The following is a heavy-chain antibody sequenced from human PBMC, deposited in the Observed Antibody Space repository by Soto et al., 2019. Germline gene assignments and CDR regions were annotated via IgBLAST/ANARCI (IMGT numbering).Heavy chain of an antibody. D-gene: IGHD3-10*01. CDR2: IDPSGGKT. CDR3: GGVMGSLRPITALET. J-gene: IGHJ5*02. Sequence: GASVKVSCKASGYTFTRDQIHWVRQAPGQGLEWMGMIDPSGGKTNYAPKFQGRVTMTSDTSTSTVYMALSSLRSEDRASCFCGGVMGSLRPITALETWGPGGLGTVFS. CDR1: GYTFTRDQ. V-gene: IGHV1-46*01.